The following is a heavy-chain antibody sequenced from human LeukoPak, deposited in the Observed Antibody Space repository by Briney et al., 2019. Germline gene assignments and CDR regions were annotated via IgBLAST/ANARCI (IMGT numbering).Heavy chain of an antibody. J-gene: IGHJ4*02. Sequence: SETLSLTCTVSGGSFSSGSYYWSWIRQPPGKGLEWIGYIYYSGSTDYNPSLKSRVTISVDTSKNQFSLKLSSVTAADTAVYYCARIIAAAGFFDYWGQGTLVTVSS. CDR2: IYYSGST. CDR3: ARIIAAAGFFDY. D-gene: IGHD6-13*01. CDR1: GGSFSSGSYY. V-gene: IGHV4-61*01.